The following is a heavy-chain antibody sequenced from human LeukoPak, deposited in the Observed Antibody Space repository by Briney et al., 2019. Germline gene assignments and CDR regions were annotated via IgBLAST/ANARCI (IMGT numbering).Heavy chain of an antibody. J-gene: IGHJ4*02. V-gene: IGHV3-66*01. CDR3: AKDWSGDSSGYYYV. CDR2: IYSGGST. Sequence: PGGSLRLSCAASGFTVSSNYMSWVRQAPGKGLEWVSVIYSGGSTYYADSVKGRFTISRDNSKNTLYLQMNSLRAEDTAVYYCAKDWSGDSSGYYYVWGQGTLVTVSS. CDR1: GFTVSSNY. D-gene: IGHD3-22*01.